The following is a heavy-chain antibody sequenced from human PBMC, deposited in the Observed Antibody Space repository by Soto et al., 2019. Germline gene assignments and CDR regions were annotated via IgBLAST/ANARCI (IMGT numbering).Heavy chain of an antibody. Sequence: EVQLLESGGALAQPGESLRLSCVGSGFSFSVFAMSWVRQAPGKGLEWVSASSGGGGSTFFADSVRGRFSISRDNSRGTVYLHMDHLSVEDAAIYYCAKDLRYSSSWYTLGSWGQGTLVTGSS. CDR2: SSGGGGST. CDR1: GFSFSVFA. V-gene: IGHV3-23*01. D-gene: IGHD6-13*01. CDR3: AKDLRYSSSWYTLGS. J-gene: IGHJ4*02.